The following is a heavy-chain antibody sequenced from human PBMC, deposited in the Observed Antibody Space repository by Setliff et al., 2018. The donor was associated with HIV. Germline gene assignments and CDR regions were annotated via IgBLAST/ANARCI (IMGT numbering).Heavy chain of an antibody. CDR2: VYYSGTS. CDR1: GGSISRSNYY. V-gene: IGHV4-39*02. CDR3: GRERSGGSCYSCYNYYMDV. J-gene: IGHJ6*03. Sequence: SETLSLTCTVSGGSISRSNYYWGWIRQPPGKGLELIGSVYYSGTSYYNPSLKSRVTISIDTSKNQFSLRLSSVTAADTAVYYCGRERSGGSCYSCYNYYMDVWGKGTTVTVSS. D-gene: IGHD2-15*01.